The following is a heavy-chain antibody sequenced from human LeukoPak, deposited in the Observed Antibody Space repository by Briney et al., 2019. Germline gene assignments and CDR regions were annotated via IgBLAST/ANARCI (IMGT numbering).Heavy chain of an antibody. CDR2: IEGDGSEK. CDR1: GFTFSSFW. D-gene: IGHD6-19*01. J-gene: IGHJ4*02. V-gene: IGHV3-7*03. CDR3: AGGSGWLIDY. Sequence: GGSLRLSCAPSGFTFSSFWTNWVRHTPGKGLEWVANIEGDGSEKNYMDSVKGRFTISRDNAKKSLHLQMNSLRAEDTGVYYCAGGSGWLIDYWGQGTLVTVSS.